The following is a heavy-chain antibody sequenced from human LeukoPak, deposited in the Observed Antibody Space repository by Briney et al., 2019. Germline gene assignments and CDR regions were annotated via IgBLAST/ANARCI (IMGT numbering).Heavy chain of an antibody. CDR1: GYIFTGYY. J-gene: IGHJ4*02. V-gene: IGHV1-2*02. CDR2: INPNSGGT. D-gene: IGHD3-22*01. Sequence: ASVKVSCKASGYIFTGYYMHWVRQAPGQGLEWMGWINPNSGGTNYAQKFQGRVTMTRDTSISTAYMELSRLRSDDTAVYYCARDSNYYDSSGYYPLDYWGQGTLVTVSS. CDR3: ARDSNYYDSSGYYPLDY.